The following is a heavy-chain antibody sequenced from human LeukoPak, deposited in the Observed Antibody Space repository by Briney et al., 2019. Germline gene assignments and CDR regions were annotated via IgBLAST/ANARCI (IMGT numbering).Heavy chain of an antibody. J-gene: IGHJ4*02. CDR3: ARVGGGSSLAFDY. Sequence: GGSLRLSCAASGFTFNSYAMSWVRQAPWERLQWVSGISDSGGNTYYADSVKGRFTISRDNSKSTLYLQMNSLRAEDTAVYYCARVGGGSSLAFDYWGQGTLVTVSS. D-gene: IGHD2-15*01. CDR1: GFTFNSYA. CDR2: ISDSGGNT. V-gene: IGHV3-23*01.